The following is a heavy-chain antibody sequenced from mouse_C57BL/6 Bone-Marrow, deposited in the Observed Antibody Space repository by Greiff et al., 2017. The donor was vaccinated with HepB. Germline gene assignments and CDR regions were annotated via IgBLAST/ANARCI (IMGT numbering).Heavy chain of an antibody. CDR3: AEYCGSRRYFDV. CDR2: IYPGDGDT. CDR1: GYAFSSSW. J-gene: IGHJ1*03. V-gene: IGHV1-82*01. Sequence: QVQLQQSGPELVKPGASVKISCKASGYAFSSSWMNWVKQRPGKGLEWIGRIYPGDGDTNYNGKFKGKATLTADKSSSTAYMQLSSLTSEDSAVYLCAEYCGSRRYFDVWGTGTTVTVSS. D-gene: IGHD1-1*01.